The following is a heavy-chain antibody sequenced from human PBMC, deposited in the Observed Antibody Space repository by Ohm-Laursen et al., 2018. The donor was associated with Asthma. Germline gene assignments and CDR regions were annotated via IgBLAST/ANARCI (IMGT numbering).Heavy chain of an antibody. V-gene: IGHV3-23*01. CDR1: RFTFSSFA. J-gene: IGHJ6*02. CDR2: ISGSAGST. CDR3: AKDRGFNYGYGMDV. Sequence: SLRLSCAASRFTFSSFAMSWVRQAPGKGLEWVSTISGSAGSTYYADSVKGRFTNSRDNSKNTLYLQMNSLRAEDTALYYCAKDRGFNYGYGMDVWGQGTTVTVSS. D-gene: IGHD5-18*01.